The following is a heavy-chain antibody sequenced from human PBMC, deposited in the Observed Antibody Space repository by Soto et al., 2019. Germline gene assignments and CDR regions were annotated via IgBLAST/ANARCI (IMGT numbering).Heavy chain of an antibody. Sequence: QVQLVQSGTEVKKPGASVKVSCKASGGTFSRSGFHWVRQAPGQGLEWMGMIVHSVDTTNYAQKFQARVTISADQFTSTVYMELRSLRSEDTAVYYCARCPQPPDTADPYAVDVWGQGTRVIVSS. V-gene: IGHV1-69*18. CDR1: GGTFSRSG. J-gene: IGHJ6*02. CDR2: IVHSVDTT. D-gene: IGHD5-18*01. CDR3: ARCPQPPDTADPYAVDV.